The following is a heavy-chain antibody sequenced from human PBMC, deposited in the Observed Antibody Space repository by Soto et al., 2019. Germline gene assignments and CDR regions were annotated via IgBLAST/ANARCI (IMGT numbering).Heavy chain of an antibody. Sequence: QVQFVQSGAEVKKPGASVQVSCKASGYTFTSSYLHWMRQAPGQRLEWMGWINPDNGNTRYSQNFQGRVTLTRDTSANSVDMELSSLTSEDTAMYYCARGPSSGAFYYWGQGTLVTVSS. D-gene: IGHD3-10*01. J-gene: IGHJ4*02. CDR3: ARGPSSGAFYY. CDR1: GYTFTSSY. CDR2: INPDNGNT. V-gene: IGHV1-3*01.